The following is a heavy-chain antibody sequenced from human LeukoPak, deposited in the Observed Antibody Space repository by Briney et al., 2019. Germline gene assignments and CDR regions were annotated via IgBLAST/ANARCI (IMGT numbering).Heavy chain of an antibody. J-gene: IGHJ4*02. CDR3: AREMITDRGGYDS. V-gene: IGHV4-34*01. Sequence: PSGTLSLTCAVYGGSFSDYLWNWIRQSPGKGLEWIGEISHGGHTNYNPSLKSRVTVSVDTSKNQFSLNLNTMTAADTAVYYCAREMITDRGGYDSWGQGTLVSVSS. CDR1: GGSFSDYL. D-gene: IGHD3-16*01. CDR2: ISHGGHT.